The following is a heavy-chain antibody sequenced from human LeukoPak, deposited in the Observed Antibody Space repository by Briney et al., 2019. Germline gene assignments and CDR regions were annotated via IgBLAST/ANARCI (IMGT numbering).Heavy chain of an antibody. V-gene: IGHV4-34*01. Sequence: YYWSWIRQPPGKGLEXIGEINHSGSTNYNPSLKSRVTISVDTSKNQFSLKLSSVTAADTAVYYCARNSWSPYYYYGMDVWGQGTTVTVSS. CDR2: INHSGST. D-gene: IGHD2-21*01. J-gene: IGHJ6*02. CDR1: YY. CDR3: ARNSWSPYYYYGMDV.